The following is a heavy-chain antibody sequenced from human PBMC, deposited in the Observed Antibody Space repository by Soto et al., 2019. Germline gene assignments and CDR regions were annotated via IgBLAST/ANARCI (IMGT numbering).Heavy chain of an antibody. J-gene: IGHJ4*02. V-gene: IGHV1-8*01. CDR2: MNPNSGNT. CDR1: GYTFTSYD. D-gene: IGHD2-15*01. Sequence: ASVKVSCKASGYTFTSYDINWVRQATGQGLEWMGWMNPNSGNTGYAQKFQGRVTMTRNTSISTAYMELSSLRSEDTAVYYCVNLRRGYCSGGSCYSGLSYYFDYWGQGTLVTVSS. CDR3: VNLRRGYCSGGSCYSGLSYYFDY.